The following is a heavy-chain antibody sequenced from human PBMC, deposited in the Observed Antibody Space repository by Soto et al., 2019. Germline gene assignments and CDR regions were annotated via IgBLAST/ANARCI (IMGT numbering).Heavy chain of an antibody. D-gene: IGHD3-22*01. Sequence: PSETLSLTCAVSGYSISSGYYWGWIRQPPGKGLEWIGSIYHSGSTYYNPSLKSRVTISVDTSKNQFSLKLSSVTAADTAVYYCATNRNYDSSGYSIWGQGTMVTVS. J-gene: IGHJ3*02. CDR1: GYSISSGYY. CDR3: ATNRNYDSSGYSI. V-gene: IGHV4-38-2*01. CDR2: IYHSGST.